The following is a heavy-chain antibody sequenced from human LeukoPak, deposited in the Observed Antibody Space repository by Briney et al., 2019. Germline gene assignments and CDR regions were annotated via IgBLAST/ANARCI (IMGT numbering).Heavy chain of an antibody. CDR1: GYTFTSYD. V-gene: IGHV1-8*01. D-gene: IGHD3-9*01. CDR2: MNPNSGNT. CDR3: ARALVFRYFDWLSPTRYYFDY. Sequence: ASVKVSCKASGYTFTSYDINWVRQATGQGLEWMGWMNPNSGNTGYAQKFQGRVTMTRNTSISTAYMELSSLRSEDTAVYYCARALVFRYFDWLSPTRYYFDYWGQGTLVTVPS. J-gene: IGHJ4*02.